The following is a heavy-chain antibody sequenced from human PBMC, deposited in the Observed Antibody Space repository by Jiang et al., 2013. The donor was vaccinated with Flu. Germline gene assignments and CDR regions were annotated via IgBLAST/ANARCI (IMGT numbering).Heavy chain of an antibody. CDR2: IDWDDDK. CDR1: GFSLSTSGMC. D-gene: IGHD3-22*01. V-gene: IGHV2-70*11. CDR3: ARSLYYYDSSGYLY. J-gene: IGHJ4*02. Sequence: KPTQTLTLTCTFSGFSLSTSGMCVSWIRQPPGKALEWLARIDWDDDKYYSTSLKTRLTISKDTSKNQVVLTMTNMDPVDTATYYCARSLYYYDSSGYLYWGQGTLVTVSS.